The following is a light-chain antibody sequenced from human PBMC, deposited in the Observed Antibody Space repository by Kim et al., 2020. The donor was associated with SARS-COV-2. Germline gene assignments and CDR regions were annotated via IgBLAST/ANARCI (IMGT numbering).Light chain of an antibody. CDR2: EVS. J-gene: IGLJ2*01. Sequence: PGQSITSSGTGTSSDVGSYNLVSWYQQHPGKAPKLMIYEVSTRPSGVSNRFSGSKSGNTASLTISGLQAEDEADYYCCSYAGSSTVFGGGTQLTVL. V-gene: IGLV2-23*02. CDR1: SSDVGSYNL. CDR3: CSYAGSSTV.